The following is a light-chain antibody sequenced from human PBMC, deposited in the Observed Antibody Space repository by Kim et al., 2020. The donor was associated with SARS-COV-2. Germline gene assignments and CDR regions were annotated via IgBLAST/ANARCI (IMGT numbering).Light chain of an antibody. V-gene: IGLV3-21*04. CDR2: NDS. Sequence: SYELTQPPSVSVAPGKTARITCGGNNIGSKSVHWYQQEPGQAPVLVMYNDSDRPSGIPERFSGSNSGNTATLTISRVEVGDEADYYCQVWDSSSDHYVFGTGTKVTVL. CDR1: NIGSKS. J-gene: IGLJ1*01. CDR3: QVWDSSSDHYV.